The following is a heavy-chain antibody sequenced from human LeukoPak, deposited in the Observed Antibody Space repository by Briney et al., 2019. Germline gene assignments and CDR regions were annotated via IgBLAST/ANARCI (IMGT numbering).Heavy chain of an antibody. CDR3: AREGYYGSGSPPSLYFDY. V-gene: IGHV3-30*03. CDR1: GFTFNNAW. CDR2: TSSDLNVK. D-gene: IGHD3-10*01. J-gene: IGHJ4*02. Sequence: GGSLRLSCAASGFTFNNAWMNWVRQAPGKGLEWVAVTSSDLNVKLYADSVKGRFTISRDNSRSTLYLQMNSLRPEDTAIYYCAREGYYGSGSPPSLYFDYWGQGTLVTVSS.